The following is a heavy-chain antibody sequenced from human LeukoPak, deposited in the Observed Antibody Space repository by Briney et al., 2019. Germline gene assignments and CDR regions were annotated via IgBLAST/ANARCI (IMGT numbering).Heavy chain of an antibody. CDR3: ARESYSSGWYDY. J-gene: IGHJ4*02. V-gene: IGHV3-20*04. CDR2: INWNGGST. Sequence: PGGSLRLSCAASGFTFDDYGMSWVRQARGKWLEWVSGINWNGGSTGYADSVKGRFTISRDNAKSSLYLQMNSLRAEDTALYYCARESYSSGWYDYWGQGTLVTVSS. D-gene: IGHD6-19*01. CDR1: GFTFDDYG.